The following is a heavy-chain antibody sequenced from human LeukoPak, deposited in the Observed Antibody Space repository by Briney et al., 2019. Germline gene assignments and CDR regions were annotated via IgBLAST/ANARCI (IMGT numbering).Heavy chain of an antibody. V-gene: IGHV1-69*13. J-gene: IGHJ4*02. D-gene: IGHD3-10*01. Sequence: GASVKVSCKASGGTFSSYAISWVRQAPGQGLEWMGGIIPIFGTANYAQKFQGRVTITADESTSTAYMELSSLRSEDTAVYYCARAPNCHYGDFDYWGQGTLVTVSS. CDR1: GGTFSSYA. CDR3: ARAPNCHYGDFDY. CDR2: IIPIFGTA.